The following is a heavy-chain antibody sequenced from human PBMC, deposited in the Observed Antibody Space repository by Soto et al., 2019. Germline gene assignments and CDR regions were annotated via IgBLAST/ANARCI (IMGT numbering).Heavy chain of an antibody. CDR3: ARVEPGYCSGGSCYYYFDY. J-gene: IGHJ4*02. CDR1: GGSISSGGFY. D-gene: IGHD2-15*01. V-gene: IGHV4-31*03. Sequence: LSETLSLTCTVSGGSISSGGFYWSWIRQHPGKGLEWIGYIHYSGSTYYHPSLKSRVTISLDSSRNQFSLNLSSVTAADTAVYYCARVEPGYCSGGSCYYYFDYWGQGTQVTVSS. CDR2: IHYSGST.